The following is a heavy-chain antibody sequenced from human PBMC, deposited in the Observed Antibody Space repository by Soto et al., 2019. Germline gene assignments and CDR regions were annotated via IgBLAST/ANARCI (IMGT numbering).Heavy chain of an antibody. CDR1: GGSISGYY. D-gene: IGHD2-2*01. CDR2: IYYTGST. V-gene: IGHV4-59*12. CDR3: ARVRDCSSTSRYGLDY. J-gene: IGHJ4*02. Sequence: SETLSLTCTVSGGSISGYYWSWIRQPPGKGLEWIGYIYYTGSTDYNPSLKSRVTISVDTSKNQFSLKVSSVTAADTAVYYCARVRDCSSTSRYGLDYWGQGTLVTVSS.